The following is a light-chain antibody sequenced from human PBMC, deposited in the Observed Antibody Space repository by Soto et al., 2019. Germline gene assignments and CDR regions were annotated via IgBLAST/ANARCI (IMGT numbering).Light chain of an antibody. CDR3: QQRSNWPLT. CDR2: DAS. V-gene: IGKV3-11*01. J-gene: IGKJ4*01. Sequence: EIVLTQSPATLSLSPGERSTVSCRASQSVSSYLAGYQQKPGQAPRLLIYDASNRATGIPARFSGSGSGTDFTLTISSLVPEDFAVYYCQQRSNWPLTFGGGTKVEIK. CDR1: QSVSSY.